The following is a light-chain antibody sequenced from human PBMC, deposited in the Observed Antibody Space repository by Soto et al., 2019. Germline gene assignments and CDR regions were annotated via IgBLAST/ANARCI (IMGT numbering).Light chain of an antibody. CDR2: AAS. J-gene: IGKJ5*01. Sequence: DIQLTQSPSFLSASVGDRVTITCRASQGVNSYFAWYQQKPGKAPKLLIYAASTLQSGVPSRFSGSGSRTEFTLTISILQPEDFATYFCQQLDGYPATFGQGTRLEIK. CDR1: QGVNSY. CDR3: QQLDGYPAT. V-gene: IGKV1-9*01.